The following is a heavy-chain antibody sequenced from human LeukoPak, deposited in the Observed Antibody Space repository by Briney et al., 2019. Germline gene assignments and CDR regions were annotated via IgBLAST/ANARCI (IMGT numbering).Heavy chain of an antibody. D-gene: IGHD2-2*01. CDR2: IHSSRGT. V-gene: IGHV4-59*11. CDR1: DDSISGHF. J-gene: IGHJ5*02. CDR3: ARLHCSSSSCLFPVFGYTNWFDP. Sequence: SETLSLTCGVSDDSISGHFWTWIRQPPGKALEWVGYIHSSRGTKYNPSLESRVSLSLDASKNQFSLRLNSVTAADTAVYHCARLHCSSSSCLFPVFGYTNWFDPWGQGTLVTVSS.